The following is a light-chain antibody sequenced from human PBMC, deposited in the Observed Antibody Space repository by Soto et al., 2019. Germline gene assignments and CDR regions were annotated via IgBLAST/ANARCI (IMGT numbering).Light chain of an antibody. CDR3: QSYDSNSVV. Sequence: NFMLTQPHSVSESPGKTVTISYTRSSGSIASNHVQWYQQRPGSAPTTVIYKNDQRPSGVPDRFSGSIDSSSNSASLTISGLKTEDEADFYCQSYDSNSVVFGGGTKLTVL. J-gene: IGLJ2*01. CDR2: KND. V-gene: IGLV6-57*04. CDR1: SGSIASNH.